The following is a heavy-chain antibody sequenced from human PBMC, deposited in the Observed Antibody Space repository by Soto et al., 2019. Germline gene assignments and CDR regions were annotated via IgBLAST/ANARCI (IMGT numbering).Heavy chain of an antibody. CDR1: GGSISSYY. CDR3: ARQRRAYYYYYMDV. D-gene: IGHD3-10*01. V-gene: IGHV4-59*08. Sequence: QVQLQESGPGLVKPSETLSLTCTVSGGSISSYYWSWIRQPPGKGLEWIGYIYYSGSTNYNPSLKSRVTISVDTSKNQFSLKLSSVTAADTAVYYCARQRRAYYYYYMDVWGKGTTVTVSS. CDR2: IYYSGST. J-gene: IGHJ6*03.